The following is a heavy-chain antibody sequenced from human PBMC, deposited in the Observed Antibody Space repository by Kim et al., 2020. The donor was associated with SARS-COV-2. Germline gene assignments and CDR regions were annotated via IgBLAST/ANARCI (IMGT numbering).Heavy chain of an antibody. CDR3: ARLSPSHMVRGVIIKSLSCDY. CDR2: IYYSGST. CDR1: GGSISSSSYY. J-gene: IGHJ4*02. Sequence: SETLSLTCTVSGGSISSSSYYWGWIRQPPGKGLEWIGSIYYSGSTYYNPSLKSRVTISVDTSKNQFSLKLSSVTAADTAVYYCARLSPSHMVRGVIIKSLSCDYWGQGTLVTVSS. V-gene: IGHV4-39*01. D-gene: IGHD3-10*01.